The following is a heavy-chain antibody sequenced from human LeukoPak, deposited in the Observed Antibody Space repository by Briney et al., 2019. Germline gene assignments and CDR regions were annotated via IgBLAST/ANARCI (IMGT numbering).Heavy chain of an antibody. CDR1: GGSISSSSYY. V-gene: IGHV4-39*01. J-gene: IGHJ1*01. Sequence: SETLSLTCTVSGGSISSSSYYWGWIRQPPGKGLEWIGSIYYSGSTYYNPSLKSRVTISVDTSKNQFSLKLSSVTAADTAVYYCASYNYYDSSGFAFWPPAEYFQHWGQGTLVTVSS. CDR2: IYYSGST. CDR3: ASYNYYDSSGFAFWPPAEYFQH. D-gene: IGHD3-22*01.